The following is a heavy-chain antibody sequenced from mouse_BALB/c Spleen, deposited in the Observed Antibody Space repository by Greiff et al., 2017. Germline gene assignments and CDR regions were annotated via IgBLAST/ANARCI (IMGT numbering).Heavy chain of an antibody. CDR1: GFTFSSYG. CDR2: ISSGGSYT. V-gene: IGHV5-6*01. Sequence: EVQLQESGGDLVKPGGSLKLSCAASGFTFSSYGMSWVRQTPDKRLEWVATISSGGSYTYYPDSVKGRFTISRDNAKNTLYLQMSSLKSEDTAMYYCARHPYRYEYAMDYWGQGTSVTVSS. J-gene: IGHJ4*01. CDR3: ARHPYRYEYAMDY. D-gene: IGHD2-14*01.